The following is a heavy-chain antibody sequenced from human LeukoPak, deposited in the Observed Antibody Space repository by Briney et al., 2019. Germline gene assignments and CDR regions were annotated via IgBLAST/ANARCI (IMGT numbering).Heavy chain of an antibody. D-gene: IGHD1-26*01. CDR1: GFTFSSYW. Sequence: GGSLRLSCAASGFTFSSYWMHWVRQAPGKGLEWVSGISWNSGSIGYADSVKGRFTISRDNAKNSLYLQMNSLRAEDTALYYCAKDISGSYSSIDYWGQGTLVTVSS. CDR2: ISWNSGSI. J-gene: IGHJ4*02. V-gene: IGHV3-9*01. CDR3: AKDISGSYSSIDY.